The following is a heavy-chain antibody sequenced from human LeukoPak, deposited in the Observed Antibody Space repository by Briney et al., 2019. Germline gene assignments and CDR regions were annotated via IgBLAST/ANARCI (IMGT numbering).Heavy chain of an antibody. Sequence: GGSLRLSCAASGFTFSDYYMSWIRLAPGKGLEGVSYISSSSSYTNYADSVKGRFTISRDNAKNSLYLQMNSLRAEDTAVYYCASQAYSGYDYTLFYFDYWGQGTPVTVSS. CDR3: ASQAYSGYDYTLFYFDY. J-gene: IGHJ4*02. D-gene: IGHD5-12*01. CDR2: ISSSSSYT. CDR1: GFTFSDYY. V-gene: IGHV3-11*06.